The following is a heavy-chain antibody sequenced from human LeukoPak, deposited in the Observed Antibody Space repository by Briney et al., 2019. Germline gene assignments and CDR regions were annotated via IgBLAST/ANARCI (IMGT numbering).Heavy chain of an antibody. CDR3: ARHPPGLHYYDSSGYPFDY. J-gene: IGHJ4*02. D-gene: IGHD3-22*01. CDR1: GGSISSSSYY. V-gene: IGHV4-39*01. CDR2: IYYSGST. Sequence: PSETLSLTCTVSGGSISSSSYYWGWIRQPPGKGLEWIGSIYYSGSTYYNPSLKSRVTISVDTSRNQFSLKLSSVTAADTAVYYCARHPPGLHYYDSSGYPFDYWGQGTLVTVSS.